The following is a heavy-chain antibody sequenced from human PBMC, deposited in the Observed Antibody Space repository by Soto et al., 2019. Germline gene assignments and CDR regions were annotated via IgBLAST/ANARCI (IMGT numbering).Heavy chain of an antibody. V-gene: IGHV3-30*18. CDR3: AKPVTSAWYFDL. CDR2: ISYDGSNK. CDR1: GFTFSSYG. Sequence: QVQLVESGGGVVQPGRSLRLSCAASGFTFSSYGMHWVRQAPGKGLEWVAVISYDGSNKYYADAVKGRFTISRDNSKNTLYLQMNSLRAEDTAVYYCAKPVTSAWYFDLWGRGTLVTVSS. J-gene: IGHJ2*01.